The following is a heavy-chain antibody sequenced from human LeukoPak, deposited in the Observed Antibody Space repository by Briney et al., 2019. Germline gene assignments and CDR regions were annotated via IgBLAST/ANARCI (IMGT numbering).Heavy chain of an antibody. V-gene: IGHV3-7*03. Sequence: GGSLRLSCAASGFTFSYYWMSWVRQAPGKGLEWVANIKQDGSERYYVDSVKGRFTISRDNAKNSLYLQMKSLRAEDTALYYCARVYGDYGDYWGQGTLVTVSS. CDR1: GFTFSYYW. J-gene: IGHJ4*02. D-gene: IGHD4-17*01. CDR3: ARVYGDYGDY. CDR2: IKQDGSER.